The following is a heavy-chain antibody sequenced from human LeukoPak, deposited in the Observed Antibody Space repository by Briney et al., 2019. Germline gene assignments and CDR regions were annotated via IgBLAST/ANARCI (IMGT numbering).Heavy chain of an antibody. D-gene: IGHD4-11*01. J-gene: IGHJ4*02. V-gene: IGHV3-30*02. CDR1: GFTFSSYG. CDR3: VRGGRRTLVAVTTKGGVDY. CDR2: IRYDGSNK. Sequence: GGSLRLSCAASGFTFSSYGMHWVRQAPGKGLEWVAFIRYDGSNKYYADSVKGRFTISRDNSKNTLYLQMNSLRAEDTAVYYCVRGGRRTLVAVTTKGGVDYWGQGTLVTVSS.